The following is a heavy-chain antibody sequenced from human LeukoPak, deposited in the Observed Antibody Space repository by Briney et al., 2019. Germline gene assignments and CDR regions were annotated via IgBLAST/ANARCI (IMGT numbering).Heavy chain of an antibody. Sequence: PSETLSLTCTVSGGSISSSSYYWGWIRQPPGEGLEWIGSIYYSGSTYYNPSLKSRVTISVDTSKNQFSLKLSSVTAADTAVYYCARADDSSGYYFDYLGQGTLGNVSS. CDR3: ARADDSSGYYFDY. V-gene: IGHV4-39*07. CDR2: IYYSGST. CDR1: GGSISSSSYY. D-gene: IGHD3-22*01. J-gene: IGHJ4*02.